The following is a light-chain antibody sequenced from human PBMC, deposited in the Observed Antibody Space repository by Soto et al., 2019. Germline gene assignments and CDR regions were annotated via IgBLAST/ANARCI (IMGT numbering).Light chain of an antibody. V-gene: IGKV2-28*01. CDR2: LGT. CDR1: QSLLYRNGNTH. Sequence: EIEMTQSPLSLPVTPGEPASISCRSSQSLLYRNGNTHLDWYLQKPGQSPQLLMYLGTHRASGVPDRFSGSGTGTDFTLRISRVEAEDVGVYYCMQGLETPNFGPGTKVDIK. CDR3: MQGLETPN. J-gene: IGKJ3*01.